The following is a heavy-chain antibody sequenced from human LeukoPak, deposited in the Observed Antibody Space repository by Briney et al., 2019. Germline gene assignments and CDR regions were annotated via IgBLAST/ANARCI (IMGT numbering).Heavy chain of an antibody. CDR3: ARDSCSGGSCYSLPDY. D-gene: IGHD2-15*01. J-gene: IGHJ4*02. Sequence: ASVKVSCKASGYTFTSYGISWVRQAPGQGLEWMGWISAYNGNTNYAQKLQGRVTMTTDTSTSTAYMELRSLRSDDTAVYYCARDSCSGGSCYSLPDYWGQGTLVTVSS. CDR1: GYTFTSYG. CDR2: ISAYNGNT. V-gene: IGHV1-18*01.